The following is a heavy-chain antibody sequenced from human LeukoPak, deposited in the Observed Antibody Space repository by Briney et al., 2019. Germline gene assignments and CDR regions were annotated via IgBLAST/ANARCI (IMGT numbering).Heavy chain of an antibody. Sequence: SVKVSCKASCGTFSSYAISWVRQAPGQGLEWMGGIIPIFGTANYAQKFQGRVTITSDESTSTAYMELSSLRSEDTAVYYCARDNHLDSSGATPFDYWGQGTLVTVSS. D-gene: IGHD6-19*01. J-gene: IGHJ4*02. CDR3: ARDNHLDSSGATPFDY. CDR2: IIPIFGTA. V-gene: IGHV1-69*13. CDR1: CGTFSSYA.